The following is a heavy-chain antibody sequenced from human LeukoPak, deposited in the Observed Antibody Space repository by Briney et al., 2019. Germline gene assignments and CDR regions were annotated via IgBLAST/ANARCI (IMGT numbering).Heavy chain of an antibody. CDR2: IYPGDSDT. CDR1: GYSFTSYW. D-gene: IGHD5-24*01. V-gene: IGHV5-51*01. CDR3: ARQGGRWLPNYYFDY. Sequence: GESLKISCKGSGYSFTSYWIGWVRQMPGKGLEWMGIIYPGDSDTRYSPSLQGQVTISADKSISTAYLQWSSLKASDTAMYYCARQGGRWLPNYYFDYWGRGTLVTVSS. J-gene: IGHJ4*02.